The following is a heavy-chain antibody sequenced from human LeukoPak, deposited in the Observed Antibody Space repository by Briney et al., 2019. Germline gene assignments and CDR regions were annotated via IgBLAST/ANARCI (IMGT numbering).Heavy chain of an antibody. D-gene: IGHD6-6*01. V-gene: IGHV6-1*01. J-gene: IGHJ5*02. CDR1: GDSVSSNSAA. CDR3: ARSDGSSSLNWFDP. CDR2: TYYRSKWYN. Sequence: SQTLSLTCAISGDSVSSNSAAWNWIRQSPSRGLEWLGRTYYRSKWYNDYAVSVKSRIAINPDTSKNQFSLQLNSVTPEDTAVYYCARSDGSSSLNWFDPWGQGTLVTVSS.